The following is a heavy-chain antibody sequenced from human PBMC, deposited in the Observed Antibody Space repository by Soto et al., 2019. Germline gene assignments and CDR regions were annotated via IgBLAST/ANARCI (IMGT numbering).Heavy chain of an antibody. V-gene: IGHV3-7*01. Sequence: EVQLVESGGGLVQPGGSLRLSCAAFGFTFSSYWMSWVRQAPGKGLEWVANIKQDGSEKYYVDSVKGRFTISRDNAKISRYLQRNSLRAEATAVYYCARHAVSPVVICAFDIWGQGTMVTVSS. CDR2: IKQDGSEK. J-gene: IGHJ3*02. CDR1: GFTFSSYW. CDR3: ARHAVSPVVICAFDI. D-gene: IGHD3-22*01.